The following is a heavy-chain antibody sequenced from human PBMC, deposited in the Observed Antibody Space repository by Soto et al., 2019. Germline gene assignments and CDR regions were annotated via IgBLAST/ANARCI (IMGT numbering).Heavy chain of an antibody. Sequence: VGSLRLSCAASGFTFSSYAMSWVRQAPGKGLEWVSAISGSGGSTYYADSVKGRFTISRDNSTNTLYLQMNSLRAEDTAVYYCAGRSSPFDYWGQGTLVTVSS. V-gene: IGHV3-23*01. CDR2: ISGSGGST. J-gene: IGHJ4*02. CDR3: AGRSSPFDY. CDR1: GFTFSSYA.